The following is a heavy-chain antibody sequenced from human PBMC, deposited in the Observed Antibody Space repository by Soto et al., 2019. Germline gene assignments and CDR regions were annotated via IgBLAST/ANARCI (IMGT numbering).Heavy chain of an antibody. CDR1: GFTFSSYA. J-gene: IGHJ4*02. D-gene: IGHD3-9*01. V-gene: IGHV3-23*01. Sequence: LRLSCAASGFTFSSYAMSWVRQAPGKGLEWVSAISGSGGSTYYADSVKGRFTISRDNSKNTLYLQMNSLRAEDTAVYYCAKAVHYDILIHNAHWGQGTLVTVSS. CDR3: AKAVHYDILIHNAH. CDR2: ISGSGGST.